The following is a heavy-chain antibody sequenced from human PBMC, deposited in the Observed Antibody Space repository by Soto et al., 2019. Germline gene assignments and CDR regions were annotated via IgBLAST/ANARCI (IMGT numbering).Heavy chain of an antibody. Sequence: EVQLLESGGGLVQPGGSLRLSCAASGFTFSSYAMSWVRQAPGKGLEWVSAISGSGGSTYYADSVKGRFTISRDNSKNTLYMQTNSLRAEDTAVYYCAKGDLLEWYFDLWGRGTLVTVSS. CDR2: ISGSGGST. V-gene: IGHV3-23*01. CDR3: AKGDLLEWYFDL. CDR1: GFTFSSYA. J-gene: IGHJ2*01.